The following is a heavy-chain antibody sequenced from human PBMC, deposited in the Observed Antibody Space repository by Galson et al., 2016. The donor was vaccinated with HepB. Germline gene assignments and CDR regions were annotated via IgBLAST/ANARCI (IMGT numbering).Heavy chain of an antibody. CDR1: GVSNITNKYF. V-gene: IGHV4-39*02. CDR2: MFSTSSS. J-gene: IGHJ4*02. CDR3: ARPISGTSLSDFDY. D-gene: IGHD1-20*01. Sequence: SETLSLTCSLSGVSNITNKYFCRWIRQPPGKGLKWIGSMFSTSSSYFNLSLKSRVSMSIDTSTNRLSLKLRSVTAADTAFYYCARPISGTSLSDFDYWGQGILVTVSS.